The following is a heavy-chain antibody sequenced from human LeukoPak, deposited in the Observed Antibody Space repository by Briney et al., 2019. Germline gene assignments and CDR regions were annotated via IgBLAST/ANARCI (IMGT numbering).Heavy chain of an antibody. D-gene: IGHD3-22*01. Sequence: GASAKVSCKASGYTFTGHYMHWVRQAPGQGLEWMGWINPNSGGTNYAQKFQGRVTMTRDTSISTAYMELSRLRSDDTAVYYCARDYYDSSGFGAFDIWGQGTMVTVSS. CDR2: INPNSGGT. J-gene: IGHJ3*02. V-gene: IGHV1-2*02. CDR3: ARDYYDSSGFGAFDI. CDR1: GYTFTGHY.